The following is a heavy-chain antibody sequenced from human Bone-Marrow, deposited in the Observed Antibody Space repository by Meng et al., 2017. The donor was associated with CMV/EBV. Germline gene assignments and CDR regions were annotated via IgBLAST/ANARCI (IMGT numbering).Heavy chain of an antibody. CDR3: AREPRDGSYWNYYYYGMDV. D-gene: IGHD1-1*01. Sequence: SCVASGFTFSSYAMHWVRQAPGKGLEWVAVISYDGSNKYYADSVKGRFTISRDNSKNTLYLQMNSLRAEDTAVYYCAREPRDGSYWNYYYYGMDVWGQGTTVTVSS. J-gene: IGHJ6*02. V-gene: IGHV3-30-3*01. CDR1: GFTFSSYA. CDR2: ISYDGSNK.